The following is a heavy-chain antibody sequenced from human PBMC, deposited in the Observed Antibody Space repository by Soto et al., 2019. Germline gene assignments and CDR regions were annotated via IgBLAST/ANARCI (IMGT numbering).Heavy chain of an antibody. Sequence: QVQLQESGPGLVKPSQTLSLTCTVSGGSISSGGYYWSWIRQHPGKGLEWVGYIYYSGSTHYNPSLRSRLTISVDTSKNQFSRKLSFVTAADTAVYYCASSFGVAAAGPVDYWGQGTLVTVSS. CDR2: IYYSGST. V-gene: IGHV4-31*03. CDR1: GGSISSGGYY. D-gene: IGHD6-13*01. J-gene: IGHJ4*02. CDR3: ASSFGVAAAGPVDY.